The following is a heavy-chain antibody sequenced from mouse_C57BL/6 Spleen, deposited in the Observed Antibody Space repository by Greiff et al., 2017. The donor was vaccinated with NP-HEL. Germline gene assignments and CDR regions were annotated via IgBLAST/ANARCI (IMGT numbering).Heavy chain of an antibody. CDR1: GFNIKDYY. D-gene: IGHD1-3*01. J-gene: IGHJ4*01. CDR2: IDPEDGDT. Sequence: EVQLQQSGAELVRPGASVKLSCTASGFNIKDYYMHWVKQRPEQGLEWIGRIDPEDGDTEYAPKFQGKATMTTDTSSNTAYLQLSSLTSEDTAVYYCTTFKGGYAMDYWGQGTSVTVSS. V-gene: IGHV14-1*01. CDR3: TTFKGGYAMDY.